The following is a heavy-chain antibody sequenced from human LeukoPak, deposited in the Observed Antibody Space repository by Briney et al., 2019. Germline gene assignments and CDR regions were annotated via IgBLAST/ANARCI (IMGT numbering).Heavy chain of an antibody. CDR2: ISYDGNND. Sequence: GGSLRLSCAASGFTFSNYAMHWVRQAPGKGLEWVAVISYDGNNDDYADSVKGRFTISRDNSKNTLYLQMNNLRTEDTALYYCARGALGQKWFNLAEGIKNCLDPWGQGTLVTVSS. V-gene: IGHV3-30*11. CDR3: ARGALGQKWFNLAEGIKNCLDP. CDR1: GFTFSNYA. J-gene: IGHJ5*02. D-gene: IGHD1-14*01.